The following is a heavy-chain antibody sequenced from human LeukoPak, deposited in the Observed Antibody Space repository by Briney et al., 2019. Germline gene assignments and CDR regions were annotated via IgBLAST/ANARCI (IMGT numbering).Heavy chain of an antibody. Sequence: ASVEVSCKASGYTFTKYGITWVRQAPGQGFEWMGWISTYNGNTNYAQKLQGRVTMTTDTSTSTAYMELRSLISDDAAVYYCARGDDYGDYWGLYWGQGTLVTVSS. D-gene: IGHD4-17*01. CDR2: ISTYNGNT. CDR1: GYTFTKYG. J-gene: IGHJ4*02. V-gene: IGHV1-18*01. CDR3: ARGDDYGDYWGLY.